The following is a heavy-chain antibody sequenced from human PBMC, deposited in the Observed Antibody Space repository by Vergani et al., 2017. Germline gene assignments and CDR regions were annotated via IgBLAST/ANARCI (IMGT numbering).Heavy chain of an antibody. CDR2: VYYNDEK. Sequence: QITLKESGPTLVKPTQTLTLTCTFSGFSLSASAPGVAWIRQPPGKALEWLGVVYYNDEKRYTPSLKGRLTITKDTSKSQVVLTMTNMDRVDTATCSCAHIQCHGSCQSAELDYCGEGTLVAVSS. V-gene: IGHV2-5*01. D-gene: IGHD1-26*01. J-gene: IGHJ4*02. CDR3: AHIQCHGSCQSAELDY. CDR1: GFSLSASAPG.